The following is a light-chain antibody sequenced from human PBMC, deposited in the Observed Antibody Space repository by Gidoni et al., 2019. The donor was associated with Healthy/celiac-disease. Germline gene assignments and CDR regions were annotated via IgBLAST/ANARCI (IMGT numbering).Light chain of an antibody. Sequence: DLQMTQSPSSLSASVGDRVTITCRASQSISSYLNWYQQKPGKAPKLLIYAASSLQSGVPSRFSGSGSGTDFTITISSLQPEDFATYYCQQSYSTHPITFGQGTRLEIK. CDR1: QSISSY. J-gene: IGKJ5*01. V-gene: IGKV1-39*01. CDR3: QQSYSTHPIT. CDR2: AAS.